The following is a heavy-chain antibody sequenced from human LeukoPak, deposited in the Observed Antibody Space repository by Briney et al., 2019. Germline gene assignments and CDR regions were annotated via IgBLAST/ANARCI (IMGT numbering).Heavy chain of an antibody. CDR2: IWYDGSNK. CDR3: ARDRNLILEHIVVVTAPYWFDP. Sequence: GGSLRLSCAASGFTFSSYGVHWVRQAPGKGLEWVAVIWYDGSNKYYADSVKGRFTISRDNSKNTLYLQMNSLRAEDTAVYYCARDRNLILEHIVVVTAPYWFDPWGQGTLVTVSS. J-gene: IGHJ5*02. V-gene: IGHV3-33*01. D-gene: IGHD2-21*02. CDR1: GFTFSSYG.